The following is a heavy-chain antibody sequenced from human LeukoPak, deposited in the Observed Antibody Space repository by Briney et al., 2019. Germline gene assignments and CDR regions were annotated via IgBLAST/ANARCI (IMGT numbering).Heavy chain of an antibody. CDR3: ARDYYGDYVSYYYYYGMDV. CDR2: IYTSGST. CDR1: GGSISSYY. J-gene: IGHJ6*02. Sequence: SETLSLTCTVSGGSISSYYWSWIRQPAGKGLEWIGRIYTSGSTNYNPSLKSRVTMSVDTSKNQFSLKLSSVTAADTAVYYCARDYYGDYVSYYYYYGMDVWGQGTTVTVSS. D-gene: IGHD4-17*01. V-gene: IGHV4-4*07.